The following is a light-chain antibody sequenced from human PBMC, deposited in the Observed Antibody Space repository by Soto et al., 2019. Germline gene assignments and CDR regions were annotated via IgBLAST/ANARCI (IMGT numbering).Light chain of an antibody. J-gene: IGLJ2*01. CDR3: AAWDDSLNGLVV. CDR2: SNN. CDR1: SSKIGSNT. Sequence: QSVLTQPPSASGTPGQRGTLSCSGSSSKIGSNTVNWYQQLQGTAPKLLSYSNNQRPSGVPDRFSGSKSGTSASLAIRGLQSEDEADYYWAAWDDSLNGLVVFGGGTKVTVL. V-gene: IGLV1-44*01.